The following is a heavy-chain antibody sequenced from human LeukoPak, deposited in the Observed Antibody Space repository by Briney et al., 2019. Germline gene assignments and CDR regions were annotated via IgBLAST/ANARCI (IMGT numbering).Heavy chain of an antibody. CDR3: AKGGKWDVTPFDY. V-gene: IGHV3-23*01. J-gene: IGHJ4*02. D-gene: IGHD1-26*01. CDR1: GFTFTSYS. Sequence: PGGSLRLSCAASGFTFTSYSMNWVRQAPGKGLEWVSTISGGGGSTYYADSVKGRLTISRDNSKNTLYLQVSSLRAEDTAVYYCAKGGKWDVTPFDYWGQGTLVTVSS. CDR2: ISGGGGST.